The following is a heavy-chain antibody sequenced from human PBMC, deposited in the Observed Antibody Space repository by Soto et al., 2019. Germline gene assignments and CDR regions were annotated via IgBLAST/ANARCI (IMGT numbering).Heavy chain of an antibody. Sequence: SETLSLTXAVSGYSISSGYYCGWIRQPPGKGLEWIGSIYHSGNTYYNPSLKSRVTISVDTSKNHFSLKLSSVTAADTAVHYCARARIVVAGTIVDYWGQGTLVTVSS. CDR3: ARARIVVAGTIVDY. V-gene: IGHV4-38-2*01. J-gene: IGHJ4*02. D-gene: IGHD6-19*01. CDR2: IYHSGNT. CDR1: GYSISSGYY.